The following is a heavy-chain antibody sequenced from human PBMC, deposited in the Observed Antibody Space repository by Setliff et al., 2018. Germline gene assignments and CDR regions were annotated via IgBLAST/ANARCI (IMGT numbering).Heavy chain of an antibody. V-gene: IGHV3-9*01. J-gene: IGHJ4*02. D-gene: IGHD3-9*01. CDR2: ISWNSGSI. CDR3: AKLLPPYDILTGPLDY. CDR1: GFTFDDYA. Sequence: PGGSLRLSCAGSGFTFDDYAMHWVRQAPGKGLDWVSGISWNSGSIGYADSVKGRFTISRDNAKNSLYLQRNSLGAEDTALYYCAKLLPPYDILTGPLDYWGQGTLVTVS.